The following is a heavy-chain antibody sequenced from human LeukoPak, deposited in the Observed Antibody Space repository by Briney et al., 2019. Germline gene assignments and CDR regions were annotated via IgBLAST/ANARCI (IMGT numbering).Heavy chain of an antibody. Sequence: PSETLSLTCAVYGGSFSGCYWSWIRQPPGKGLEWIGEINHSGSTNYNPSLKSRVTISVDTSKNQFSLKLSSVTAADTAVYYRARNRGGLPAATYYYYYYMDVWGKGTTVTVSS. CDR3: ARNRGGLPAATYYYYYYMDV. CDR2: INHSGST. V-gene: IGHV4-34*01. CDR1: GGSFSGCY. D-gene: IGHD2-2*01. J-gene: IGHJ6*03.